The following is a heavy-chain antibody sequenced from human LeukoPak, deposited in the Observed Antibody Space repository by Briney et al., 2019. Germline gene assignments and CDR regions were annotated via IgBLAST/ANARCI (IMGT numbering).Heavy chain of an antibody. CDR3: ARAGSVGATTYWFDP. V-gene: IGHV1-69*05. D-gene: IGHD1-26*01. Sequence: SVKDYCKDSGGAFRSYAISWVRQAPGHGLDCLRGIIPIFGTANYAQKFQGRVTITTDESTSTAYMELSSLRSEDTAVYYCARAGSVGATTYWFDPWGQGTLVTVSS. CDR1: GGAFRSYA. CDR2: IIPIFGTA. J-gene: IGHJ5*02.